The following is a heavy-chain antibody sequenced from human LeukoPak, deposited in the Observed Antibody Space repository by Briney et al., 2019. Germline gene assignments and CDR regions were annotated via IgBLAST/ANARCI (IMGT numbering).Heavy chain of an antibody. Sequence: GSLRLSFAASGFTFSSYSMNWVRQAPGKGLEGVSSISSSSSYIYYADSVKGRFTISRDNAKNSLYLQMNSLRAEDTAVYYCARRGRDIAAAFDYWGQGTLVTVSS. J-gene: IGHJ4*02. V-gene: IGHV3-21*01. CDR1: GFTFSSYS. CDR3: ARRGRDIAAAFDY. CDR2: ISSSSSYI. D-gene: IGHD6-13*01.